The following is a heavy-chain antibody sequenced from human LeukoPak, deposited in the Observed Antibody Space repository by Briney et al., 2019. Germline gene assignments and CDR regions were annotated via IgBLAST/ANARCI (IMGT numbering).Heavy chain of an antibody. V-gene: IGHV3-30*02. CDR3: ARDLRGIAPLGVDAFDI. CDR2: VRYDGSNK. J-gene: IGHJ3*02. Sequence: PGGSLRLSCAASGFTFSSYGMHWVRQASGKGLEWVAFVRYDGSNKYYADSVKGRFTISRDNSKNTLYLQMNSLRAEDTAVYYCARDLRGIAPLGVDAFDIWGQGTMVTVSS. CDR1: GFTFSSYG. D-gene: IGHD6-13*01.